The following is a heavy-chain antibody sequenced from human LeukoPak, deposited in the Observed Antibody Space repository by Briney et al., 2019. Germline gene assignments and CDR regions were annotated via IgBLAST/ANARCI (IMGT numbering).Heavy chain of an antibody. V-gene: IGHV6-1*01. CDR2: TYYRSKWYI. CDR3: ARGPDTAMVLSTPILA. Sequence: SQTLSLTCAISGDSVSSNSAAWTWIRQSPSRGLEWLGRTYYRSKWYIDYAVSVKRRITINPDTSKNQFSVQLNSVTPEDTAVYYCARGPDTAMVLSTPILAWGQGTLVTVSS. CDR1: GDSVSSNSAA. J-gene: IGHJ5*02. D-gene: IGHD5-18*01.